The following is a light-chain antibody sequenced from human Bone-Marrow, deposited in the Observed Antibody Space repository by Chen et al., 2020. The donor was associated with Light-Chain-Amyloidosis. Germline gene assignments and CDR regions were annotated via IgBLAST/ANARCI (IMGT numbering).Light chain of an antibody. CDR2: GNT. CDR3: QTYANATHV. J-gene: IGLJ1*01. CDR1: SSHIGAGND. Sequence: SVLTQPPSVSGAPGQKVTILCTGRSSHIGAGNDVPWYQQLPGTTPKILSYGNTNRLSGVPSRFSGSKSGTSASLVISGLQPDDEADYHCQTYANATHVFGTGTKVIVL. V-gene: IGLV1-40*01.